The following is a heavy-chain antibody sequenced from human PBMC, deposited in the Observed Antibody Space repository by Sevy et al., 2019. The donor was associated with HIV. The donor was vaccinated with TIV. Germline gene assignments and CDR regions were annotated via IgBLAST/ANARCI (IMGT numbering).Heavy chain of an antibody. CDR1: GFSFRSYW. CDR3: ARDSKGGLDV. J-gene: IGHJ6*02. Sequence: GGPLRLSCTASGFSFRSYWMTWVRQAPGMGLEWVANIKLDGDEKYYVESLKGRFTISRDNVKNSLYLQMNNLRAEDTAVYYCARDSKGGLDVWGQGTTVTVSS. V-gene: IGHV3-7*01. D-gene: IGHD4-4*01. CDR2: IKLDGDEK.